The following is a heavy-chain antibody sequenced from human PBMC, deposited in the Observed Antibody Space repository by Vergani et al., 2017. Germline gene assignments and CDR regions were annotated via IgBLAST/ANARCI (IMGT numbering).Heavy chain of an antibody. CDR3: ARDPRGYGGDPEDYYYGMDV. D-gene: IGHD2-21*02. V-gene: IGHV1-69*04. CDR2: IIPVLGKT. CDR1: GDTFRKSA. J-gene: IGHJ6*02. Sequence: QVHLVQSGAEVKRPGSSVRVSCTASGDTFRKSAIIWVRQAPGRGLEWMGAIIPVLGKTKYAQDFQGRLTITADTSTSTAYMELTSLRSQDTAVYYCARDPRGYGGDPEDYYYGMDVWGQGTTVTVSS.